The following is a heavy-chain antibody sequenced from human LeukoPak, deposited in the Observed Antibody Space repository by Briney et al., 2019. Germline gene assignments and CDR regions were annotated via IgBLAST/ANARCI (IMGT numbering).Heavy chain of an antibody. CDR2: ISGSGGST. J-gene: IGHJ4*02. CDR1: GFTFSSYG. CDR3: AKASYDILTGYLHYFDY. D-gene: IGHD3-9*01. V-gene: IGHV3-23*01. Sequence: GGSLRLSCAASGFTFSSYGMSWVRQAPGKGLEWVSGISGSGGSTDYADSVKGRFTISRDNSKNTLYLQMNSLRAEDTAVYYCAKASYDILTGYLHYFDYWGQGTLVTVSS.